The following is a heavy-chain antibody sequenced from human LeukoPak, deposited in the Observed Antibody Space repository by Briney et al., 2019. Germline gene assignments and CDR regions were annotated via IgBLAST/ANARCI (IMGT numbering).Heavy chain of an antibody. J-gene: IGHJ4*02. V-gene: IGHV3-23*01. CDR3: ATGPPFDN. CDR2: VSGNGDRI. Sequence: GGSLRLSCAASGFTFSSSALSWVRQAPGKGLEWVSTVSGNGDRIDYADSVKGRFTISRDNSKDTLFLQMSSLRAEDTAVYFCATGPPFDNWGQGTLVTVST. CDR1: GFTFSSSA.